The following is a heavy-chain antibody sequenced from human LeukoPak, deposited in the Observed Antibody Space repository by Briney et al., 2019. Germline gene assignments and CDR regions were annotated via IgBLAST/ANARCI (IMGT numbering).Heavy chain of an antibody. D-gene: IGHD4-17*01. CDR2: IYYSGST. Sequence: SETLSLTCTVSGGSISSGGYYWSWIRQHPGKGLEWIGYIYYSGSTYYNPFLKSRVTISVDTSKNQFSLKLSSVTAADTAVYYCARGGGDVGYFDYWGQGTLVTASS. CDR3: ARGGGDVGYFDY. J-gene: IGHJ4*02. V-gene: IGHV4-31*03. CDR1: GGSISSGGYY.